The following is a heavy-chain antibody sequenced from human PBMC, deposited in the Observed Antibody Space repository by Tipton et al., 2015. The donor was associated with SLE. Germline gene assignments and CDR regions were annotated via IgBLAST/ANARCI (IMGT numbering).Heavy chain of an antibody. V-gene: IGHV3-15*01. CDR3: TTWDSGL. CDR2: IKSKTAGGTT. D-gene: IGHD1-26*01. CDR1: GFSFSNAW. J-gene: IGHJ4*02. Sequence: SLRLSCTASGFSFSNAWMSWVRQAAGKGLEWVGRIKSKTAGGTTDYAAPVKGRFSISRDDSKDTLYLQMDSLKTEDTAVYYCTTWDSGLWGQGTLVTVSS.